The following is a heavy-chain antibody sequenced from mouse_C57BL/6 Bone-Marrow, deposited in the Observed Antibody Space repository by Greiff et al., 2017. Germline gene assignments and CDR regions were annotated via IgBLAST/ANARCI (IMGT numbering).Heavy chain of an antibody. Sequence: QVQLQQPGAELVRPGTSVKLSCKASGYTFTSYWMHWVQQRPGQGLEWIGVIDPSDSYTNYNQKFKGKATLTVDTSSSTAYMQLSSLTSEDSAVYYCARSVITALAYWGQGTRVTVSA. CDR3: ARSVITALAY. J-gene: IGHJ3*01. CDR2: IDPSDSYT. D-gene: IGHD1-2*01. V-gene: IGHV1-59*01. CDR1: GYTFTSYW.